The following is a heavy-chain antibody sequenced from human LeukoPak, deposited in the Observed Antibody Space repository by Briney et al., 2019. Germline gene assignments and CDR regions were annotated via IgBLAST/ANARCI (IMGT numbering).Heavy chain of an antibody. J-gene: IGHJ6*02. CDR2: IYTSGST. V-gene: IGHV4-4*07. CDR1: GGSISSYY. D-gene: IGHD2-2*01. CDR3: AREAPAAITTGMDV. Sequence: SETLSLTCTVSGGSISSYYWSWIRQPAGKGLEWIGRIYTSGSTNYNPSLKSRVTMSVDTSKNQFSLKLSSVTAADTALYYCAREAPAAITTGMDVWGQGTTVTVSS.